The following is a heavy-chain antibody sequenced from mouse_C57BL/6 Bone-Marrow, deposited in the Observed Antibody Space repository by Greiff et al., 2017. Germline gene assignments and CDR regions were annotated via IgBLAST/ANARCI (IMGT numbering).Heavy chain of an antibody. V-gene: IGHV10-3*01. J-gene: IGHJ2*01. Sequence: EVNVVESGGGLVQPKGSLKLSCAASGFTFNTYAMHWVRQAPGKGLEWVARIRSKSSNYATYYADSVKDRFTISRDDSQSMLYLQMNNLKTEDTAMYYCVRDPDGYSRGVLYFDYWGQGTTLTVSS. D-gene: IGHD2-3*01. CDR1: GFTFNTYA. CDR3: VRDPDGYSRGVLYFDY. CDR2: IRSKSSNYAT.